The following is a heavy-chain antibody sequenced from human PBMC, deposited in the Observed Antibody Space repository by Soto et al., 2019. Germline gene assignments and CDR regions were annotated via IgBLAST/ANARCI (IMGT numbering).Heavy chain of an antibody. V-gene: IGHV1-3*01. CDR2: INAGNGNT. J-gene: IGHJ4*02. Sequence: ASVKVSCKASGYSFTSYAMHWVRQAPGQRLEWMGWINAGNGNTKYSRKFQGRVTITRDTSASTAYMELSSLRSEDMAVYYWARDLQPDYWGQGTLVTVSS. CDR1: GYSFTSYA. CDR3: ARDLQPDY.